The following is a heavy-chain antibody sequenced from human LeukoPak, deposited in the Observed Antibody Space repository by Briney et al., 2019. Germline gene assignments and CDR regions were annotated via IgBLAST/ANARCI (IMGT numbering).Heavy chain of an antibody. V-gene: IGHV3-74*01. Sequence: AGSLRLTCAASGFTFSSYWMHWVRQAPGKGLVWVSRINSDGSTTTYADSVKGRFTISRDNTKNTLYLQMNSPTDEATAVYYCARGYSGSYRVDYWGQGTLVTVSS. J-gene: IGHJ4*02. CDR2: INSDGSTT. D-gene: IGHD1-26*01. CDR3: ARGYSGSYRVDY. CDR1: GFTFSSYW.